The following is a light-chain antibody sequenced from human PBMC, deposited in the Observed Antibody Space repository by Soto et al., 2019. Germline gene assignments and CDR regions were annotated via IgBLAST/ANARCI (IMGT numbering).Light chain of an antibody. CDR2: DAS. Sequence: EIVLTQSPATLSLSPGERATLSCRASQSVSNYLAWYQQKPGQAPRLLIYDASNRATGIPARFSGSRSGTDFTLTISSLEPEDFAVYYWQQRSNWPLLTFGGGTKVEIK. V-gene: IGKV3-11*01. J-gene: IGKJ4*01. CDR1: QSVSNY. CDR3: QQRSNWPLLT.